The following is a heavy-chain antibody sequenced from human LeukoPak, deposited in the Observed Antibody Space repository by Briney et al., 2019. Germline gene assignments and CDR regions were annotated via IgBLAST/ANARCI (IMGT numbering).Heavy chain of an antibody. D-gene: IGHD1-26*01. V-gene: IGHV3-48*01. J-gene: IGHJ4*02. CDR3: ARVRGSYHFDY. CDR1: GFTFSGYS. Sequence: QTGGSLRPSCAASGFTFSGYSMNWVRQAPGKGLEWVSYITSSSSAIYYADSVKGRFTISRDNARNSLYLQMNSLRAEDTAVYYCARVRGSYHFDYWGQGTLVTVSS. CDR2: ITSSSSAI.